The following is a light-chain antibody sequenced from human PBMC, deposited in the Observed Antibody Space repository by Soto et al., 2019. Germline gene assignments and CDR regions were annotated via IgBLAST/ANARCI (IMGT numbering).Light chain of an antibody. CDR2: AAS. CDR1: QGISNY. V-gene: IGKV1-27*01. Sequence: DIQMTQSPSSLSASVGDRVTITCRASQGISNYLAWYQQKPGKVPKLLIYAASTLQSGVPSRFSGSGSGTDFTLTSSSLQPEDVATYYCQKYNSAGAFGQGTKVEI. CDR3: QKYNSAGA. J-gene: IGKJ1*01.